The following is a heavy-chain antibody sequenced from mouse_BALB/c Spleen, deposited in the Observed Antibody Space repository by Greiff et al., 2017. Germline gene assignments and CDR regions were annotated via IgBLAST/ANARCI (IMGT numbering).Heavy chain of an antibody. CDR3: ARRWDDFDY. V-gene: IGHV1-87*01. CDR1: GYTFTSYW. D-gene: IGHD4-1*01. Sequence: QVQLQQSGAELARPGASVKLSCKASGYTFTSYWMQWVKQRPGQGLEWIGAIYPGDGDTRYTQKFKGKATLTADKSSSTAYMQLSSLASEDSAVYYCARRWDDFDYWGQGTTLTVSS. J-gene: IGHJ2*01. CDR2: IYPGDGDT.